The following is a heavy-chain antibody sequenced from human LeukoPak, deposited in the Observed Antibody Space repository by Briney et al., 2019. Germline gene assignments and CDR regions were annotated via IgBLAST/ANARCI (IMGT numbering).Heavy chain of an antibody. CDR3: ARDPSSGLYYFDY. D-gene: IGHD6-19*01. CDR1: GGTFSSYA. CDR2: IIPIFGTA. Sequence: GASVKVSCKASGGTFSSYAISWVRQAPGQGLEWMGGIIPIFGTANYAQKFQGRVTITADESTSTAYMELSSLRSEDTAVDYCARDPSSGLYYFDYWGQGTLVTVSS. V-gene: IGHV1-69*13. J-gene: IGHJ4*02.